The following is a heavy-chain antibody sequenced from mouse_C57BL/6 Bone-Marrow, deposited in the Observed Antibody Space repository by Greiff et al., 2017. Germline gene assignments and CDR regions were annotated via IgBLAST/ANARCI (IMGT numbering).Heavy chain of an antibody. Sequence: EVMLVESGGGLVKPGGSLKLSCAASGFTFSSYTMSWVRQTPEKRLEWVATISGGGGNTYYPDSVKGRFTISRDNAKNTLYLQMSSLRSEDTALYYCARHEAPGYWGQGTTLTVSS. J-gene: IGHJ2*01. CDR3: ARHEAPGY. CDR1: GFTFSSYT. CDR2: ISGGGGNT. V-gene: IGHV5-9*01.